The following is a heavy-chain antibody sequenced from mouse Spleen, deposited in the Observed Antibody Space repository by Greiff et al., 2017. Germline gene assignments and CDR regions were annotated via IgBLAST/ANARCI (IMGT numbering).Heavy chain of an antibody. Sequence: EVQVVESGGGLVKPGGSLKLSCAASGFTFSSYAMSWVRQTPEKRLEWVATISSGGSYTYYPDSVKGRFTISRDNAKNTLYLQMSSLRSEDTAMYYCARVTTVVCDWGQGTTLTDSS. D-gene: IGHD1-1*01. CDR1: GFTFSSYA. CDR2: ISSGGSYT. V-gene: IGHV5-9-3*01. CDR3: ARVTTVVCD. J-gene: IGHJ2*01.